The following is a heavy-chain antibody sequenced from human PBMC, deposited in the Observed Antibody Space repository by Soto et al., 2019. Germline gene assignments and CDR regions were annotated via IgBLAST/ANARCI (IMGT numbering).Heavy chain of an antibody. Sequence: GGSLRLSCAASGFTFSSYGMHWVRQAPGKGLEWVAVIWYDGSNKYYADSVKGRFTISRDNSKNTLYLQMNSLRAEDTAVYYCASGERYGSGRPDYWGQGTLVTVSS. J-gene: IGHJ4*02. CDR1: GFTFSSYG. CDR3: ASGERYGSGRPDY. D-gene: IGHD3-10*01. V-gene: IGHV3-33*01. CDR2: IWYDGSNK.